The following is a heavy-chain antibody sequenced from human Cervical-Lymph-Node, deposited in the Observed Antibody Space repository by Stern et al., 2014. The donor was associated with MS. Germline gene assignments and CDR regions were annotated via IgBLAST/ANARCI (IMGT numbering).Heavy chain of an antibody. CDR2: ISGSGGGT. D-gene: IGHD2-2*01. Sequence: EVQLVESGGGLVQPGGSLRLSCAASGFTFSNYAMTWVRQAPGTGLEWVSGISGSGGGTYYADSVKGRFTISRDNSKSTLDLHMNSLRAEDTAVYYCAKARYCTSTSCYRGHGMDVWGQGTTVTVPS. CDR1: GFTFSNYA. V-gene: IGHV3-23*04. CDR3: AKARYCTSTSCYRGHGMDV. J-gene: IGHJ6*02.